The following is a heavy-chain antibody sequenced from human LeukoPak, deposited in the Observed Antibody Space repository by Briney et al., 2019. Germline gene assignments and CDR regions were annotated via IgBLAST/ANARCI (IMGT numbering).Heavy chain of an antibody. J-gene: IGHJ6*03. Sequence: ASVKVSCKASGGTFSSYAISWARQAPGQGLEWMGGIIPIFGTANYAQKFQGRVTITTDESTSTAHMELSSLRSEDTAVYYCASVGATSYYYYYMDVWGKGTTVTVSS. D-gene: IGHD1-26*01. V-gene: IGHV1-69*05. CDR3: ASVGATSYYYYYMDV. CDR2: IIPIFGTA. CDR1: GGTFSSYA.